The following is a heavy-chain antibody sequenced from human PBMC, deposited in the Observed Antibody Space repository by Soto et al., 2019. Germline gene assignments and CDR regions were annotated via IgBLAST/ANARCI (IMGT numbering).Heavy chain of an antibody. D-gene: IGHD2-15*01. CDR1: GFTFANAW. V-gene: IGHV3-15*01. Sequence: EVQLVESGGGLVKPGGSLRLSCAASGFTFANAWMSWVRQAPGKGLEWVGRVKSNSDGGTTDYAAPVKGRFTISRDDSKNTLYLQMNSLEIEDTAIYYCNTCSGGNCYGPVDAWGKGAAVTVSS. CDR3: NTCSGGNCYGPVDA. J-gene: IGHJ6*04. CDR2: VKSNSDGGTT.